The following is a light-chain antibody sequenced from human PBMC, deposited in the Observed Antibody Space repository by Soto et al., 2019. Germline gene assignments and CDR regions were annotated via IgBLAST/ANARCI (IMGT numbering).Light chain of an antibody. V-gene: IGKV4-1*01. J-gene: IGKJ5*01. CDR3: QQYYSIPIT. CDR2: WAS. CDR1: QSGLYSPNNKSY. Sequence: DIVMTQSPDSLAVSLGERATINCKSSQSGLYSPNNKSYLAWYQQKPGQPPKLLIYWASTRESGVPDRFGGSGSGTDFTLTITSLQAEDVAVYYCQQYYSIPITFGQGTRLEIK.